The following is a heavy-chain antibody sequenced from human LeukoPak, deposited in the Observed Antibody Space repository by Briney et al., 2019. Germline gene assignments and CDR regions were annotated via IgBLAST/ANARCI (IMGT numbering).Heavy chain of an antibody. D-gene: IGHD5-12*01. V-gene: IGHV3-23*01. J-gene: IGHJ5*02. CDR3: VCEASGYDSPKWFDP. Sequence: PGGSLRLSCEASGFTFRRHAMNWVRQFPGKGLEWVSSIGADGDRTYYADSVKGRFTVSRDNSKNTLFLQMKSLRAEDMAVYYCVCEASGYDSPKWFDPWGQGTLVTVSS. CDR1: GFTFRRHA. CDR2: IGADGDRT.